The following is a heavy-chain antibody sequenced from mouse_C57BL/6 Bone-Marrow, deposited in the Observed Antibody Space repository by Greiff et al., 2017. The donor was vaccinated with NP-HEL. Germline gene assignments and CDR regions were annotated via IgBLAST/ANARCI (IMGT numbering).Heavy chain of an antibody. D-gene: IGHD1-1*01. CDR2: IYPGDGDT. CDR3: AYHNYGSSHWYFDV. Sequence: QVQLQQSGPELVKPGASVKISCKASGYAFSSSWMNWVKQRPGKGLEWIGRIYPGDGDTNYNGKFKGKATLTADKSSSTAYMQLSRLTSEDSAVYFCAYHNYGSSHWYFDVWGTGTTVTVSS. J-gene: IGHJ1*03. V-gene: IGHV1-82*01. CDR1: GYAFSSSW.